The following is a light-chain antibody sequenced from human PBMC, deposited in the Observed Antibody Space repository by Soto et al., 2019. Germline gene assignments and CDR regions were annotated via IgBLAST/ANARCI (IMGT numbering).Light chain of an antibody. CDR1: SGHSSYI. V-gene: IGLV4-60*02. Sequence: QLVLTQSSSASASLGSSVKLTCTLSSGHSSYIIAWHQQQPGKAPRYLMKLEGRGSYNKGSGVPDRFSGSSSGADRYLTISNLQFEDEADYYCETWDSNTWVFGGGTKVTVL. J-gene: IGLJ3*02. CDR2: LEGRGSY. CDR3: ETWDSNTWV.